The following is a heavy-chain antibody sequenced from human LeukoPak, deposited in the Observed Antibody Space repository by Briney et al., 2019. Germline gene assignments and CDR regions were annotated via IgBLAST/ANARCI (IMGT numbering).Heavy chain of an antibody. D-gene: IGHD3-22*01. CDR1: GGTFISYA. CDR2: IIPIFGTA. V-gene: IGHV1-69*13. J-gene: IGHJ4*02. Sequence: ASVKVSCKASGGTFISYAISWVRQAPGQGLEWMGGIIPIFGTANYAQKFQGRVTITADESTSTAYMELSSLRSEDTAVYYCARVPMILHHYFDYWGQGTLVTVSS. CDR3: ARVPMILHHYFDY.